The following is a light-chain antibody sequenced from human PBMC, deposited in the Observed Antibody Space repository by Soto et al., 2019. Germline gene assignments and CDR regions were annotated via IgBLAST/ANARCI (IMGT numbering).Light chain of an antibody. CDR2: GAS. V-gene: IGKV3-20*01. J-gene: IGKJ1*01. CDR3: QQYGSSRWT. Sequence: EIVLTQSPGTLSLSPGERATLSCRASQSVSSSFLAWYQQKPDQAPRLLIYGASSRGTGIPDRFSGSGSGTDFTLTITRLEPEDFAVYYCQQYGSSRWTFGQGTKVEIK. CDR1: QSVSSSF.